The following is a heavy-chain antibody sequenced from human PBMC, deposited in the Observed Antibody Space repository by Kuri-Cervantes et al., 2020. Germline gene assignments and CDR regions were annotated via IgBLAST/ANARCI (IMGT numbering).Heavy chain of an antibody. Sequence: ASVKVSCKASGYIFNTYDINWVRQATGQGPEWMGWMNPNSGSAGYAENFQGRVTMTRSTSISTAYMELSSLRSEDTAVYYCARQVSSWYWFDPWGQGTLVTVSS. V-gene: IGHV1-8*02. CDR1: GYIFNTYD. J-gene: IGHJ5*02. CDR2: MNPNSGSA. CDR3: ARQVSSWYWFDP. D-gene: IGHD6-13*01.